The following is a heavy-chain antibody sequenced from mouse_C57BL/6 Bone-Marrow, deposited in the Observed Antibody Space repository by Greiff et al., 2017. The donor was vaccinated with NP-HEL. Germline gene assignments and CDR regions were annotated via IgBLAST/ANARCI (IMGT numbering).Heavy chain of an antibody. J-gene: IGHJ1*03. D-gene: IGHD1-1*01. V-gene: IGHV1-72*01. CDR1: GYTFTSYW. CDR2: IDPNSGGT. CDR3: AREIYGSTPYWYFDV. Sequence: QVQLQQPGAELVKPGASVKLSCKASGYTFTSYWMHWVKQRPGRGLEWIGRIDPNSGGTKYNEKFKSKATLTVDKPSSTAFMQLSSLTSEDSAVYYCAREIYGSTPYWYFDVWGTGTTVTVSS.